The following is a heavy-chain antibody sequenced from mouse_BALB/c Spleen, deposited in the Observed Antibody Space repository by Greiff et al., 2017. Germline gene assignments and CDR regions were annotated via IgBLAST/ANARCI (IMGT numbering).Heavy chain of an antibody. CDR1: GDSITSGY. CDR3: ARAEMVRDYFDY. D-gene: IGHD2-1*01. CDR2: ISYSGST. J-gene: IGHJ2*01. V-gene: IGHV3-8*02. Sequence: EVQRVESGPSLVKPSQTLSLTCSVTGDSITSGYWNWIRKFPGNKLEYMGYISYSGSTYYNPSLKSRISITRDTSKNQYYLQLNSVTTEDTATYYCARAEMVRDYFDYWGQGTTLTVSS.